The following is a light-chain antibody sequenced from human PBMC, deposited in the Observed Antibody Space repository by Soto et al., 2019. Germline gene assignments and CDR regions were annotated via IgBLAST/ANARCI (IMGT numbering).Light chain of an antibody. V-gene: IGKV3-11*01. Sequence: VLTQSPATLSLSPGERATLSCRASLNVNSYLAWYQQKPGQAPRLLIYDASNRAAGIPARFSGSRSGPEFTLTINSLQSEDFPIYYCQPYNNWPLTFGGGTKVDIK. CDR3: QPYNNWPLT. CDR2: DAS. CDR1: LNVNSY. J-gene: IGKJ4*01.